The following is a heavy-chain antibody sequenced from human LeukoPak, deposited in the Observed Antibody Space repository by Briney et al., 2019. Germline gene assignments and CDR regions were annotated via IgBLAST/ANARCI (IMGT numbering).Heavy chain of an antibody. Sequence: SETLSPTCTVSGGSISRPYWSWIRQPPGEGLEWIGYVYSDGRTNFNPSLKSRVTMSIDTSKSQFSLRLTSVTAADAAVYYCARGGGLYFGDLFSAGYMDVWGKGTTVTVSS. V-gene: IGHV4-59*11. CDR2: VYSDGRT. D-gene: IGHD3-10*01. J-gene: IGHJ6*03. CDR1: GGSISRPY. CDR3: ARGGGLYFGDLFSAGYMDV.